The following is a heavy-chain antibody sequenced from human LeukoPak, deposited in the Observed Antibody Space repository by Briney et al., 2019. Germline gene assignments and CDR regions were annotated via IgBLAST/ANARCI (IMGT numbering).Heavy chain of an antibody. D-gene: IGHD6-6*01. CDR1: GDSVSSNSAA. V-gene: IGHV6-1*01. CDR3: AQSGYSSSSFDY. CDR2: TYYRSKWYN. J-gene: IGHJ4*02. Sequence: SQTPSLTFAISGDSVSSNSAAWNWVRQSPSRGLEWLGRTYYRSKWYNDYAVSVKSRITINPDTSKNQFSLQLNSVTPEDTAVYYCAQSGYSSSSFDYWGQGTLVTVSS.